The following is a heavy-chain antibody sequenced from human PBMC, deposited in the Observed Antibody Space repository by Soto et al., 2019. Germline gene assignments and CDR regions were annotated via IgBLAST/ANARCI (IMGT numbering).Heavy chain of an antibody. J-gene: IGHJ3*02. Sequence: GGSLRLSCAASRFTFSTYGMSWVRQAPGKGLQWVSAISGGGSRTNYADSVKGRFTIARDNSKNTLYLQMNSLRAEDTAVYYCAKESADSNYGDAFDIWGLGTMVTVS. CDR2: ISGGGSRT. V-gene: IGHV3-23*01. CDR3: AKESADSNYGDAFDI. D-gene: IGHD4-4*01. CDR1: RFTFSTYG.